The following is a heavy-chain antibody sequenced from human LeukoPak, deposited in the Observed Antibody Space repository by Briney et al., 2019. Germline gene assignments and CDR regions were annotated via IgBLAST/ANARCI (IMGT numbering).Heavy chain of an antibody. CDR3: ARDGRDYGGNPEY. J-gene: IGHJ4*02. CDR2: ISAYNGNT. D-gene: IGHD4-23*01. Sequence: GASVKVSCRASGYTFTSYGISWVRQAPGQGLEGMGWISAYNGNTNYAQKLQGRVTMTTDTSSSTAYMELGSLKSDDTSVYYCARDGRDYGGNPEYWGQGTLVTVSS. V-gene: IGHV1-18*01. CDR1: GYTFTSYG.